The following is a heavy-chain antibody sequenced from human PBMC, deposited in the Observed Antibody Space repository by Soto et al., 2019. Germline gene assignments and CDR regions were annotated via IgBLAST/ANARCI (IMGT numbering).Heavy chain of an antibody. Sequence: PSATLSLTCTVSGGSISSYYWSWIRQPPGKGLEWIGYIYYSGSTSYNPSLTSRVTISIDRSKNQFSLKLSSVTAADTAVYYCARVPDYWGQGILVTVSS. CDR1: GGSISSYY. J-gene: IGHJ4*02. D-gene: IGHD2-2*01. CDR2: IYYSGST. V-gene: IGHV4-59*12. CDR3: ARVPDY.